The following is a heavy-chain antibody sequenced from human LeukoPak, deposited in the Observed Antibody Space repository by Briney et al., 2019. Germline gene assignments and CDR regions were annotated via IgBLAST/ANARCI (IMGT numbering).Heavy chain of an antibody. V-gene: IGHV2-5*02. Sequence: SGPTLVKPTQTLTLTCTFSGFSLSTSGVGVGWIRQPPGKALEWLALIYWDDDKRYSPSLKSRLIITKDTSKNQVVLTMTNMDPVDTATYYCAHIVDTAMVMDYWGQGTLVTVSS. CDR3: AHIVDTAMVMDY. J-gene: IGHJ4*02. D-gene: IGHD5-18*01. CDR2: IYWDDDK. CDR1: GFSLSTSGVG.